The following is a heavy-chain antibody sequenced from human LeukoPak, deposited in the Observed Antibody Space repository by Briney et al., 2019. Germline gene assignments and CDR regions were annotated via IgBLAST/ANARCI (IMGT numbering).Heavy chain of an antibody. V-gene: IGHV1-69*13. CDR3: ASRGYCSGGSCLTPPYYYYGMDV. D-gene: IGHD2-15*01. Sequence: SVKVSCKASGGTFSNYGISWVRQAPGQGLEWMGGIIPVFGTTNYAQKFQGRLTITADESTSTAYMELRNVRSDDTAVYYCASRGYCSGGSCLTPPYYYYGMDVWGQGTTVTVSS. J-gene: IGHJ6*02. CDR1: GGTFSNYG. CDR2: IIPVFGTT.